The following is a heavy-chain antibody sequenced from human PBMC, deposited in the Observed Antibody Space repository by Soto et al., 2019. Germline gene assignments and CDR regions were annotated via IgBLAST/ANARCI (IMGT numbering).Heavy chain of an antibody. CDR1: GYTLTELS. D-gene: IGHD6-19*01. Sequence: GASVKVSCKVSGYTLTELSMHWVRQAPGKGLEWMGGFDPEDGETIYAQKFQGRVTMTEDTSTDTAYMGLSSLRSEDTAVYYCASGYSSGWSYFDYWGQGTLVTVSS. V-gene: IGHV1-24*01. CDR2: FDPEDGET. CDR3: ASGYSSGWSYFDY. J-gene: IGHJ4*02.